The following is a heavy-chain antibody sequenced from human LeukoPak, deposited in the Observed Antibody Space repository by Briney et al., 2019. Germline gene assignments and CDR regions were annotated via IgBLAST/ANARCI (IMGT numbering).Heavy chain of an antibody. CDR1: GGTFSSYA. D-gene: IGHD3-22*01. CDR3: ARDPEGYYYDSSGSLPYYMDV. J-gene: IGHJ6*03. CDR2: IIPIFGTA. V-gene: IGHV1-69*13. Sequence: ASVKASCKASGGTFSSYAISWVRQAPGQGLEWMGGIIPIFGTANYAQKFQGRVTITADESTSTAYMELSSLRSEDTAVYYCARDPEGYYYDSSGSLPYYMDVWGKGTTVTVSS.